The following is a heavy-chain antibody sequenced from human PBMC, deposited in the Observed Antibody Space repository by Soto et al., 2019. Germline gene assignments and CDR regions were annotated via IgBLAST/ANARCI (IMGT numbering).Heavy chain of an antibody. CDR2: ISYDGSNK. Sequence: LRLSCAASGFTFSSYGMHWVRQAPGKGLEWVAVISYDGSNKYYADSVKGRFTISRDNSKNTLYLQMNSLRAEDTAVYYCAKDSAYSSGWVEAFDIWGQGTMVTVSS. CDR3: AKDSAYSSGWVEAFDI. CDR1: GFTFSSYG. D-gene: IGHD6-19*01. J-gene: IGHJ3*02. V-gene: IGHV3-30*18.